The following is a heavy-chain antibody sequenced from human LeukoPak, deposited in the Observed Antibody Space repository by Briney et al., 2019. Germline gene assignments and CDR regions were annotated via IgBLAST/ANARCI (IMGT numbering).Heavy chain of an antibody. V-gene: IGHV3-33*06. D-gene: IGHD6-13*01. CDR1: EFTFSTYG. Sequence: GGSLRLSCAASEFTFSTYGMHWVRQAPGKGLEWVALIWYDGTNKFYADSVKGRFTISRDNSKNTLYLQMNSLRAEDTAVYYCAKDAAGPEYWGQGTLVTVSS. CDR2: IWYDGTNK. CDR3: AKDAAGPEY. J-gene: IGHJ4*02.